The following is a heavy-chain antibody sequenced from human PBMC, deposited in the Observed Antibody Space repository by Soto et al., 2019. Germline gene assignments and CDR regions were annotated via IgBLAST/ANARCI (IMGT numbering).Heavy chain of an antibody. CDR1: GYTFTNYG. Sequence: QVQLVQSGAEVKKPGASVKVSCKASGYTFTNYGISWVRQAPGQGLEWMGWISVYNGNTDYAQKLQGRVTMTTDTSTSTAYMELRSLTSDDTAVSYCARDCPGLCYFAYVLFDYWGQGTLVTVSS. D-gene: IGHD2-8*01. CDR3: ARDCPGLCYFAYVLFDY. CDR2: ISVYNGNT. J-gene: IGHJ4*02. V-gene: IGHV1-18*01.